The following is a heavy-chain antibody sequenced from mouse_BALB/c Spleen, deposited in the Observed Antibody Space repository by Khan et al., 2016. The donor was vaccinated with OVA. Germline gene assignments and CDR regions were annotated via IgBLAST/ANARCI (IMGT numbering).Heavy chain of an antibody. J-gene: IGHJ3*01. Sequence: QVQLQQSGAELVRPVVSVKISCKGSGYTFTDFTMHWVKQSHAKSLEWIGVVNTYYGDATYNQKFKGKATMTVDKSSTTAYMELARLTSEDSAIYDCARGGGGDRFAYWGQGTLVTVSA. CDR2: VNTYYGDA. CDR3: ARGGGGDRFAY. V-gene: IGHV1S137*01. CDR1: GYTFTDFT.